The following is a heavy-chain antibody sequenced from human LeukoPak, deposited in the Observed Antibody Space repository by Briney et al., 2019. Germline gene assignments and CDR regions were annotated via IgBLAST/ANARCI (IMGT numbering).Heavy chain of an antibody. D-gene: IGHD2-15*01. J-gene: IGHJ5*02. V-gene: IGHV3-21*01. CDR2: ISNTGTYT. CDR3: ARDKVLVAPTNHPFVGWFDP. CDR1: GFTFSSYS. Sequence: GGSLRLPCAASGFTFSSYSMNWVRQATGKGLEWVSSISNTGTYTDYADSVKGRYTISRDNAKSSLYLQMNTLKADDTALYFCARDKVLVAPTNHPFVGWFDPWGQGTLVTVSS.